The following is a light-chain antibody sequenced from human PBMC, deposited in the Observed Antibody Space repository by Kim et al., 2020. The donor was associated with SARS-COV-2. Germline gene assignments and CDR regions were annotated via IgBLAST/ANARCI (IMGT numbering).Light chain of an antibody. CDR1: QDIRND. CDR2: GAS. Sequence: ASLGDRVTLTFLASQDIRNDLGLYQQNPGRAPKRLIYGASSLQSGVPSRFIGSGSGTEFTLTISSVQPEDFATYFCLQHSTYPITFGQGTRLEIK. CDR3: LQHSTYPIT. V-gene: IGKV1-17*01. J-gene: IGKJ5*01.